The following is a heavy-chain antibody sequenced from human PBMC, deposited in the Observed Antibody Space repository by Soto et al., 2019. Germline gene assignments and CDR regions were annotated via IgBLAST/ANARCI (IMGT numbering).Heavy chain of an antibody. CDR3: ASQGFSSSWPKYFQH. CDR2: IHYSGST. Sequence: QVQLQESGPGLVKPSETLSLTCTVSGDSISRYYWSWIRQPPGKGLEWIGYIHYSGSTNYNPSLKSRVTIILDMSKSQFSLKLPSVTAADTAVYYCASQGFSSSWPKYFQHWGQGTLVAVSS. V-gene: IGHV4-59*01. J-gene: IGHJ1*01. CDR1: GDSISRYY. D-gene: IGHD6-13*01.